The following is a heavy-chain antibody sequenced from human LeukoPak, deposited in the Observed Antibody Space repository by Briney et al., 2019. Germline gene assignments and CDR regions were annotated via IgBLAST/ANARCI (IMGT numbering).Heavy chain of an antibody. V-gene: IGHV3-23*01. J-gene: IGHJ4*02. D-gene: IGHD6-13*01. CDR3: AKGGGTGYSSSWYSN. CDR1: GFTFSSYG. Sequence: GGSLRLSCAASGFTFSSYGMSWVRQAPGKGLEWVSVISGSGGSTYYADSVKGRFTISRDNSKNTLYLQMNSLRAEDAAVYYCAKGGGTGYSSSWYSNWGQGTLVTVSS. CDR2: ISGSGGST.